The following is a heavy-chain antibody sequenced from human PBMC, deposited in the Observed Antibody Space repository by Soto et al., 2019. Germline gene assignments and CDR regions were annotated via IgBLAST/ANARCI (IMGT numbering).Heavy chain of an antibody. CDR1: GFTFSPYT. J-gene: IGHJ4*02. CDR2: ISYDGSDK. CDR3: ARGGGFCGADCYKGGIDY. V-gene: IGHV3-30-3*01. Sequence: GGSLRLSCAASGFTFSPYTMHWVRQTPGKGLEWVAVISYDGSDKNYADSVRGRFTISRDNSKNTLFLQMNSLRVEDAALYYCARGGGFCGADCYKGGIDYWGQGTLVTVSS. D-gene: IGHD2-21*02.